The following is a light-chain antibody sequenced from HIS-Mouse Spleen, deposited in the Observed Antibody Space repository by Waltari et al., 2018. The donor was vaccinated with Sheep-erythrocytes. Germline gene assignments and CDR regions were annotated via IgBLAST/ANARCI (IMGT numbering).Light chain of an antibody. V-gene: IGLV2-23*01. CDR3: CSYAGSSTPWV. Sequence: QSALTQPASVSGSPGQSITISCTGTSSDVGSHHLVPWYQQHPSKAPKLMIYEGSKRPSGVSNRFSGSKSGNTASLTISGLQAEDEADYYCCSYAGSSTPWVFGGGTKLTVL. CDR2: EGS. CDR1: SSDVGSHHL. J-gene: IGLJ3*02.